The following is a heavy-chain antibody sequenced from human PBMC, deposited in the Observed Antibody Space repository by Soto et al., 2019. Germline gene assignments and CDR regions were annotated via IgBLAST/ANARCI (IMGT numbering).Heavy chain of an antibody. Sequence: QVQLVQSGPEVKKPGASVTLSCKASGYNFNNYGISWVRQAPGQGLEWLGWISGNNGNTKYGQKFQGRVSLTTISSTSTAYMEMRSIRSDDTADYYCVRRVVTTLDDAFDIWGPGTRVTLS. V-gene: IGHV1-18*01. D-gene: IGHD2-21*02. CDR3: VRRVVTTLDDAFDI. CDR1: GYNFNNYG. J-gene: IGHJ3*02. CDR2: ISGNNGNT.